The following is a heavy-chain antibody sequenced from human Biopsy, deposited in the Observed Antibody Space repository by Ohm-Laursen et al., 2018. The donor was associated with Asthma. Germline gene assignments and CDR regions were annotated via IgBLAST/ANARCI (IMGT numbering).Heavy chain of an antibody. D-gene: IGHD3-3*02. Sequence: GSLRLSCAASGFTFGDYWMSWVRQVPGKGLEWVANIKHDGTEKNHVDSLKGRFTISRDNAKNSLYLQMNSLRAEDTAVYYCARTSHFWSPYHAEHYQLWGQGTLVTVPS. CDR1: GFTFGDYW. J-gene: IGHJ1*01. CDR3: ARTSHFWSPYHAEHYQL. V-gene: IGHV3-7*01. CDR2: IKHDGTEK.